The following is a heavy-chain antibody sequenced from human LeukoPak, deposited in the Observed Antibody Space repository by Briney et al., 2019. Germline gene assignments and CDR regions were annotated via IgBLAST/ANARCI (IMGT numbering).Heavy chain of an antibody. CDR1: GYTFTSCG. V-gene: IGHV1-18*01. J-gene: IGHJ5*02. CDR2: INTYNGNT. D-gene: IGHD4-17*01. Sequence: ASVKVSCKASGYTFTSCGITWVRQAPGQGLEWMGWINTYNGNTNYAQKLQGRVTMTTDTSTSTAYMDLRSLRSDDTAVYYCAREPTGLGLDPWGQGTLVTVSS. CDR3: AREPTGLGLDP.